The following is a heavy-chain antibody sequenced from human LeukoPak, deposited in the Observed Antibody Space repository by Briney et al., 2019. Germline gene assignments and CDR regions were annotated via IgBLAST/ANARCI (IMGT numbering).Heavy chain of an antibody. CDR1: GFTFSSYG. D-gene: IGHD2-8*01. Sequence: GRSLRLSCAASGFTFSSYGMHCVRQAPGRGLEWVAIISYDGSNKYYADSVRGRFTISRDNSKNTLYLQMNSLRAEDTAVYYCAKDHCNNGVCYYFDYWGQGTLVTVSS. CDR3: AKDHCNNGVCYYFDY. J-gene: IGHJ4*02. V-gene: IGHV3-30*18. CDR2: ISYDGSNK.